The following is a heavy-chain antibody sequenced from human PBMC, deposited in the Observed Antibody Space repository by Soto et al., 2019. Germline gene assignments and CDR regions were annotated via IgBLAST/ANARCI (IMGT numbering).Heavy chain of an antibody. Sequence: ASVKVSCKASGYTFTNYAIHWVRQAPGQRLEWMGWINADNGNTKYSQKFQDRVTITTDTSASTVYMELSSLRFEDTAVYYCASNPDYGDVNWGQGTLVTVSS. J-gene: IGHJ4*02. CDR2: INADNGNT. CDR3: ASNPDYGDVN. V-gene: IGHV1-3*01. CDR1: GYTFTNYA. D-gene: IGHD4-17*01.